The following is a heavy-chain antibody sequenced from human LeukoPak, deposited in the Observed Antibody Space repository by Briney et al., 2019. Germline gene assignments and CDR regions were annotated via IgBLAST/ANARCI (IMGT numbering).Heavy chain of an antibody. V-gene: IGHV4-34*01. CDR3: ARADNYDFWSGYAANPDRPDAFDI. CDR2: INHSGST. D-gene: IGHD3-3*01. Sequence: PSETLSLTCAVYGGSFSGYYWSWIRQPPGKGLEWIGEINHSGSTNYNPSLKSRVTISVDTSKNQFSLKLSSVTAADTAVYYCARADNYDFWSGYAANPDRPDAFDIWGQGTMATVSS. CDR1: GGSFSGYY. J-gene: IGHJ3*02.